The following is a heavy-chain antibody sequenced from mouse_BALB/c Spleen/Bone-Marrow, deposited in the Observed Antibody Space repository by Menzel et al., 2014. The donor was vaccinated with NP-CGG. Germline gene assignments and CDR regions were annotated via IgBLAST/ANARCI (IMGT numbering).Heavy chain of an antibody. CDR2: ILPGSGST. Sequence: QVQLQQSGAEVMKSGASVKISCRATGYRFSSFWIEWIKQRPGHGLEWIGKILPGSGSTNYNENFKGKATLSADTSSNTAYMQLSSLTSEDSAVYFCAREGAFYGNPFDFWGQGTTLTVSS. CDR3: AREGAFYGNPFDF. V-gene: IGHV1-9*01. CDR1: GYRFSSFW. D-gene: IGHD2-10*01. J-gene: IGHJ2*01.